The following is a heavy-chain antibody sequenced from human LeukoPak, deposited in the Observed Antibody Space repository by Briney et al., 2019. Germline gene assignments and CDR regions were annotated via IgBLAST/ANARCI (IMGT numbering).Heavy chain of an antibody. CDR1: GFTFSSYA. J-gene: IGHJ4*02. CDR3: AKRPRLRYFDWLLYYYFDY. CDR2: ISGSGGST. Sequence: GGSLRLSCAASGFTFSSYAMSWVRQAPGKGLEWVSAISGSGGSTYYADSVKGRFTISRDNSKNTLYLQMNSLRAEDTAVYYCAKRPRLRYFDWLLYYYFDYWGQGTLVTVSS. V-gene: IGHV3-23*01. D-gene: IGHD3-9*01.